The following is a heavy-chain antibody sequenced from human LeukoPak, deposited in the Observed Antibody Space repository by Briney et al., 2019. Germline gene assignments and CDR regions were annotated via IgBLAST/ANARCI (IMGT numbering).Heavy chain of an antibody. CDR3: AKAHGGTYYGFDY. D-gene: IGHD1-26*01. CDR2: LSGSGGST. J-gene: IGHJ4*02. CDR1: GFTFSSSA. V-gene: IGHV3-23*01. Sequence: TGGSLRLSCGASGFTFSSSAMNWVRQAPGKGLEWVSVLSGSGGSTYYADCVKGRFTISRDNSKNTLYLQMNNLRVEDTAVYYCAKAHGGTYYGFDYWGQGTLVTVSS.